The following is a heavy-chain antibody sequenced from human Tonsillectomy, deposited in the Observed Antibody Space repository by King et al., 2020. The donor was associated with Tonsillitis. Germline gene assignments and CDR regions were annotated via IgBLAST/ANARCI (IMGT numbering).Heavy chain of an antibody. Sequence: GQLVQSGAEVKKPGASVKVSCKASGYTFSAYYMHWVRQAPGQGLEWMGWINPNSGGTKYAQKFQGRVTMTRDTSISTSYMELSRLTSDDTAVYYCARDSIYYSSGYYGVSDYWGQGTLVTISS. D-gene: IGHD3-22*01. J-gene: IGHJ4*02. CDR2: INPNSGGT. V-gene: IGHV1-2*02. CDR1: GYTFSAYY. CDR3: ARDSIYYSSGYYGVSDY.